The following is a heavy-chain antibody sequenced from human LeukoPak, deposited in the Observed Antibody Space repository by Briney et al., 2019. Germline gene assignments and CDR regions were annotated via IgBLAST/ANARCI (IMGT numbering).Heavy chain of an antibody. CDR1: GYTFTSYY. CDR3: AREREIAAAADQNWYFDL. J-gene: IGHJ2*01. V-gene: IGHV1-46*01. D-gene: IGHD6-13*01. Sequence: GASVKVSCKASGYTFTSYYMHWVRQAPGQGLEWMGIIHPSGGSTSYAQKFQGRVTMTRDTSTSTVYMELSSLRSEDTAVYYCAREREIAAAADQNWYFDLWGRGTLVTVSS. CDR2: IHPSGGST.